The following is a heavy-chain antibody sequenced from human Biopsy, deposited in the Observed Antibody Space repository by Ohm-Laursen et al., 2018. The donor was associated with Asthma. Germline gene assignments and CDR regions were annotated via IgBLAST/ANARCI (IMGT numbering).Heavy chain of an antibody. Sequence: SLRLSCAAAGFTFSSYGMFWVRQAPGKGLEWVSVIYSGGTSDTADSVRGRFTISRDFYKNTLYLQMDSLRAEDTAVYYCARGDSSGWSHYYFDYWGQGTLVTVSS. J-gene: IGHJ4*02. V-gene: IGHV3-53*01. CDR3: ARGDSSGWSHYYFDY. CDR2: IYSGGTS. D-gene: IGHD6-19*01. CDR1: GFTFSSYG.